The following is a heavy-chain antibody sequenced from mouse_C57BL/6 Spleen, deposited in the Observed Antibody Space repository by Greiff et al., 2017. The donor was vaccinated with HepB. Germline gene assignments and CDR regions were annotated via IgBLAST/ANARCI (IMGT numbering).Heavy chain of an antibody. CDR3: ALAYYSNYGYFDY. D-gene: IGHD2-5*01. V-gene: IGHV1-64*01. Sequence: QVQLQQPGAELVKPGASVKLSCKASGYTFTSYWMHWVKQRPGQGLEWIGMIHPNSGSTNYNEKFKSKATLTVDKSSSTAYMQLSSLTSEDSAVYYCALAYYSNYGYFDYCGQGTTLTVSS. CDR2: IHPNSGST. J-gene: IGHJ2*01. CDR1: GYTFTSYW.